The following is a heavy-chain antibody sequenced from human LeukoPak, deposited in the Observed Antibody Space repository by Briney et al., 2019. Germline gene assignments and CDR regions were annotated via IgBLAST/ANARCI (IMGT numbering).Heavy chain of an antibody. Sequence: GGSLRLSCAASGFTFSSYWMHWVRQAPGKGLVWVSRINSDGTIIGYADSVKGRFTISRDNAKNTLYLQMNSLRADDTAVYYCARSMYCGGDCYYYFDYWGQGTLVTVSS. CDR3: ARSMYCGGDCYYYFDY. CDR1: GFTFSSYW. V-gene: IGHV3-74*01. CDR2: INSDGTII. J-gene: IGHJ4*02. D-gene: IGHD2-21*02.